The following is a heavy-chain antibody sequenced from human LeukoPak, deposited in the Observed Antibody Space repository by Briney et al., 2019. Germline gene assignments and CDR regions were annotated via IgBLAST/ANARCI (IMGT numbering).Heavy chain of an antibody. V-gene: IGHV1-69*05. CDR3: ARGPHKRTYDRDNWFDP. CDR1: GGTFSSYA. J-gene: IGHJ5*02. CDR2: IIPSSGTT. Sequence: SVKVSCKASGGTFSSYAISWVRQAPGQGLEWMGDIIPSSGTTNYAQKFQGRVTMTRDMSTSTVYMELSSLRSEDTAVYYCARGPHKRTYDRDNWFDPWGQGTLVTVSS. D-gene: IGHD3-3*01.